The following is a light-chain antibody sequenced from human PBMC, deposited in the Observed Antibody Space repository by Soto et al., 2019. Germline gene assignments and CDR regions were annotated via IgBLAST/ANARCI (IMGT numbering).Light chain of an antibody. Sequence: DIQMTQSPSTLSASVGDRVTITCRASQSISTWLAWYQQKPGEAPKLLIYKASDLESGVPSRFSGSGSGTEFTLTISSLQPDDFATYHCQQYDSYPWTFGQGTKVEIK. V-gene: IGKV1-5*03. CDR3: QQYDSYPWT. CDR1: QSISTW. J-gene: IGKJ1*01. CDR2: KAS.